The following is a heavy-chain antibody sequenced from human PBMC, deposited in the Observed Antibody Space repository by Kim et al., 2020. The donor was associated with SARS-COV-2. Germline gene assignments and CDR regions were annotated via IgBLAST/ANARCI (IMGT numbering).Heavy chain of an antibody. Sequence: GGSLRLSCAASGFTFSDYYMNWVRQAPGKGLEWVSYISDDGHYIHYSDSVKGRFTISRDDAQNSLYLRLSGLRVEDTAVYYCARAGGPAAGYYGFDVWG. D-gene: IGHD6-25*01. CDR3: ARAGGPAAGYYGFDV. CDR1: GFTFSDYY. CDR2: ISDDGHYI. J-gene: IGHJ6*02. V-gene: IGHV3-11*06.